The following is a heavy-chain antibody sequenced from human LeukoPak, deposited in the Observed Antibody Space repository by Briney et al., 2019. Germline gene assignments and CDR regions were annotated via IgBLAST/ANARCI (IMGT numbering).Heavy chain of an antibody. CDR3: ARVPDDYDFWSEYYFDY. D-gene: IGHD3-3*01. Sequence: ASVKVSCKASGYTFTSYDINRVRQATGQGLEWMGWMNPNSGNTGYAQKFQGRVTMTRNTSISTAYMELSSLRSEDTAVYYCARVPDDYDFWSEYYFDYWGQGTLVTVSS. CDR1: GYTFTSYD. J-gene: IGHJ4*02. CDR2: MNPNSGNT. V-gene: IGHV1-8*01.